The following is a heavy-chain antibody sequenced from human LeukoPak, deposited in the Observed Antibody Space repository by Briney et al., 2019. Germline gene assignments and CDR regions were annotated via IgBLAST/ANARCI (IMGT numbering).Heavy chain of an antibody. CDR2: ISWNGASL. D-gene: IGHD5-12*01. CDR1: GFTFDDYA. V-gene: IGHV3-9*01. Sequence: SLRLSCAASGFTFDDYAMYWVRQAPGKGLEWVSYISWNGASLDYADSVKGRFTISRDNAQNSLYLQMNSLRPEDTALHFCVKEYASGYDFFDYWGQGVLVTVSS. J-gene: IGHJ4*02. CDR3: VKEYASGYDFFDY.